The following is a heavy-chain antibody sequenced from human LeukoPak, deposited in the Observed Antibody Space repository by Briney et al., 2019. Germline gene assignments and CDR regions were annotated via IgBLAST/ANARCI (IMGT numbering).Heavy chain of an antibody. CDR3: CRIAAAGFDY. CDR1: GFTFSRYW. CDR2: IKQDGSEK. J-gene: IGHJ4*02. V-gene: IGHV3-7*01. Sequence: GGSLRLSCAASGFTFSRYWMSWVRQAPGKGLEWVANIKQDGSEKYYVDSVKGRFTISRDNAKNSLFLQMNSLRAEHTAVYYCCRIAAAGFDYWGQGTLVTVAS. D-gene: IGHD6-13*01.